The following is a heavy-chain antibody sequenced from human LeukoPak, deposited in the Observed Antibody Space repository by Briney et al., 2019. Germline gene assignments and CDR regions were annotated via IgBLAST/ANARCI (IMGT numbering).Heavy chain of an antibody. Sequence: ASVKVSCKASGYTFTGNYMHWVRQAPGQGLEWMGWINPNSGGTNYAQKFQGRVTMTRDTSISTAYMELNRLRSDDTAVYYCARDTMEYYYGSGSSYNWFDPWGQGTLVTVSS. CDR2: INPNSGGT. D-gene: IGHD3-10*01. V-gene: IGHV1-2*02. CDR1: GYTFTGNY. CDR3: ARDTMEYYYGSGSSYNWFDP. J-gene: IGHJ5*02.